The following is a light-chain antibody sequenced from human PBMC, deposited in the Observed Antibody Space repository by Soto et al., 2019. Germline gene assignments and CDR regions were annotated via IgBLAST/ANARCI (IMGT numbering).Light chain of an antibody. V-gene: IGKV3-20*01. CDR3: QQYGSSPPT. CDR2: GAS. CDR1: QSVSTNN. Sequence: EIVLTQSPGTLALSPGERATLSCRASQSVSTNNLAWYQRKPGQAPRLLIYGASSRATDIPARFSGSGSGPDFTLTITRLEPEDLAVYSCQQYGSSPPTFGQGTKVEIK. J-gene: IGKJ1*01.